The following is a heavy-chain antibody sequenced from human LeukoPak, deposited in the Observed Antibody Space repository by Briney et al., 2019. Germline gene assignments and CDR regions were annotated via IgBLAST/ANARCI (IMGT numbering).Heavy chain of an antibody. CDR1: GYTFTSYG. Sequence: GASVKVSCKASGYTFTSYGISWVRQAPGQGLEWMGWISAYNGNTNYAQKLQGRVTMTTDTSTSTAYMELRSLRSDDTAVYYCARSSIAAAGTAGFDYWGQGTLVTVSS. CDR3: ARSSIAAAGTAGFDY. V-gene: IGHV1-18*04. CDR2: ISAYNGNT. D-gene: IGHD6-13*01. J-gene: IGHJ4*02.